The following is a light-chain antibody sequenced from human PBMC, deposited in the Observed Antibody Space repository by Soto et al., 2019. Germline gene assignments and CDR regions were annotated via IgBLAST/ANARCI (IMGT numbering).Light chain of an antibody. J-gene: IGKJ1*01. CDR2: GAS. CDR1: QNIKNN. Sequence: EIVMTQSPATRSVSPGERATLSFRASQNIKNNLAWYQQKPGQGPRLLIYGASTRATGIPARFSGSGSGTEFTLTISSLQSEDFDVYFCQQYNHWPETFGQGTKVDIK. CDR3: QQYNHWPET. V-gene: IGKV3-15*01.